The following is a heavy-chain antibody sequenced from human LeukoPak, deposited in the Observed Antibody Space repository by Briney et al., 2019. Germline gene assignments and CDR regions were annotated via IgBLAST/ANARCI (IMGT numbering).Heavy chain of an antibody. V-gene: IGHV3-66*01. Sequence: TGGSLRLSRAASGFTVSSSYISWVRQAPGKGLEWVSVMYSGGNTYYADSVKGRFTISRDKSKNTLYLQMNSLRAEDTAVYHCARVQAVFQNFDYWGQGTLVTVSS. CDR2: MYSGGNT. J-gene: IGHJ4*02. CDR1: GFTVSSSY. CDR3: ARVQAVFQNFDY.